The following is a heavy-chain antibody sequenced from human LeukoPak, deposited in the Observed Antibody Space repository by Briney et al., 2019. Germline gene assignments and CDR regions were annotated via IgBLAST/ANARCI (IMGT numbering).Heavy chain of an antibody. CDR2: ISYDGSNK. D-gene: IGHD3-3*01. V-gene: IGHV3-30-3*01. J-gene: IGHJ3*02. Sequence: GRSLRLSCAASGFTFSSYAMHWVRQAPGKGLEWVAVISYDGSNKYYADSVKGRFTISRDNSKNTLYLQMNSLRAEDTAVYYCARGGTIFGVVIGAFDIWGQGTMVTVSS. CDR3: ARGGTIFGVVIGAFDI. CDR1: GFTFSSYA.